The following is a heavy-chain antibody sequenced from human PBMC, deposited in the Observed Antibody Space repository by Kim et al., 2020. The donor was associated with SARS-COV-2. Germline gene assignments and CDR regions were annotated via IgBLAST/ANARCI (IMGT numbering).Heavy chain of an antibody. Sequence: AQKLQGRATMTTDKSTSTAYMELRSLRSDDTAVYYCARDPYSSSWYEFDYWGQGTLVTVSS. CDR3: ARDPYSSSWYEFDY. J-gene: IGHJ4*02. D-gene: IGHD6-13*01. V-gene: IGHV1-18*01.